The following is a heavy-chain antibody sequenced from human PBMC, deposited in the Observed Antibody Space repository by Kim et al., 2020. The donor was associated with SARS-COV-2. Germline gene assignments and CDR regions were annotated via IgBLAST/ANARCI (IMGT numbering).Heavy chain of an antibody. CDR3: ARDKDQNGWPYYYYGMDV. CDR2: INAGNGNT. V-gene: IGHV1-3*01. J-gene: IGHJ6*02. CDR1: GYTFTSYA. D-gene: IGHD6-19*01. Sequence: ASVKVSCKASGYTFTSYAMHWVRQAPGQRLEWMGWINAGNGNTKYSQKFQGRVTITRDTSASTAYMELSSLRSEDTAVYYCARDKDQNGWPYYYYGMDVWGQGTTVTVSS.